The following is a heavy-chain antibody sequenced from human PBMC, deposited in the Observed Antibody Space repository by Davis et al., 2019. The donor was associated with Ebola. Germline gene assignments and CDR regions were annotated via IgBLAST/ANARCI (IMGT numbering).Heavy chain of an antibody. V-gene: IGHV4-34*01. CDR2: INHSGST. CDR1: GGSLSGYY. Sequence: SETLSLTCAVYGGSLSGYYWSWIRQPPGKGLEWIGEINHSGSTNYNPSLKSRVTISVDTSKNQFSLKLSSVTAADTAVYYCARRSIAAPFDYWGQGTLVTVSS. CDR3: ARRSIAAPFDY. D-gene: IGHD6-6*01. J-gene: IGHJ4*02.